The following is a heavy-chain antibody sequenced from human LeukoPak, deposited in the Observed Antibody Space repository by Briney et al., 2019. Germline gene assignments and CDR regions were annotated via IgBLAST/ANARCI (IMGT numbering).Heavy chain of an antibody. V-gene: IGHV1-69*05. CDR3: ASNRFLEWLFDY. D-gene: IGHD3-3*01. CDR2: IIPIFGTA. Sequence: SVKVSCKASGGTFSSYAIIWVRQAPGQGLEWMGGIIPIFGTANYAQKFQGRVTITTDESTSTAYMELSSLRSEDPAVYYCASNRFLEWLFDYWGQGTLVTVSS. CDR1: GGTFSSYA. J-gene: IGHJ4*02.